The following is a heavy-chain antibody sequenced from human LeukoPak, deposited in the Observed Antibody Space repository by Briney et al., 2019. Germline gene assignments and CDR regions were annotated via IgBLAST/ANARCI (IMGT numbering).Heavy chain of an antibody. D-gene: IGHD1-26*01. CDR2: IYSGGST. CDR3: ARLAGSWEYSYYYYMDV. Sequence: GGSLRLSCAASGFTVSSNYMSWVRQARGKGLEWVSVIYSGGSTYYADSVKGRFTISRDNSKNTLYLQMNSLRAEDTAVYYCARLAGSWEYSYYYYMDVWGKGTTVTVSS. V-gene: IGHV3-53*01. J-gene: IGHJ6*03. CDR1: GFTVSSNY.